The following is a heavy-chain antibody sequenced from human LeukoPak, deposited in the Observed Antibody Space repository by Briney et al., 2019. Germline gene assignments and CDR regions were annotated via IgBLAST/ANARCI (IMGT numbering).Heavy chain of an antibody. CDR2: IIPIFGTA. V-gene: IGHV1-69*13. D-gene: IGHD6-19*01. CDR3: ARSPFWSDQTGYSSGWYRYYYYYMDV. J-gene: IGHJ6*03. CDR1: GYTFTSYG. Sequence: GASVKVSCKASGYTFTSYGISWVRQAPGQGLEWMGGIIPIFGTANYAQKFQGRVTITADESTSTAYMELSSLRSGDTAVYYCARSPFWSDQTGYSSGWYRYYYYYMDVWGKGTTVTISS.